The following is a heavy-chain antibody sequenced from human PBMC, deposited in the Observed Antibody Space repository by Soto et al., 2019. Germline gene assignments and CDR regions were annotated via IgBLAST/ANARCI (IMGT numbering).Heavy chain of an antibody. J-gene: IGHJ4*02. CDR2: TVAGSGNR. Sequence: QVQLMQSGVEVTKPGASVTLSCKTSGYAFMSYGLSWVRLDPGQGLEWMGWTVAGSGNRVYAQKFQDTININIDTSTTTGYMELRGVTSDDSALYFCTRVAGYGSGTRHFDKWGQGTLVTVSS. CDR3: TRVAGYGSGTRHFDK. CDR1: GYAFMSYG. D-gene: IGHD3-10*01. V-gene: IGHV1-18*01.